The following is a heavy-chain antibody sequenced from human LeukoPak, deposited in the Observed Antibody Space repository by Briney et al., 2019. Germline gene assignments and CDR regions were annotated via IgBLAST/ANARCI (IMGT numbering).Heavy chain of an antibody. D-gene: IGHD4-17*01. CDR3: ARDSGEDYGDYGFDY. Sequence: ASVKVSCKASGGTFSSYAISWVRQAPGQGLEWMGWISAYNGNTNYAQKLQGRVTMTTDTSTSTAYMELRSLRSDDTAVYYCARDSGEDYGDYGFDYWGQGTLVTVSS. CDR2: ISAYNGNT. V-gene: IGHV1-18*01. CDR1: GGTFSSYA. J-gene: IGHJ4*02.